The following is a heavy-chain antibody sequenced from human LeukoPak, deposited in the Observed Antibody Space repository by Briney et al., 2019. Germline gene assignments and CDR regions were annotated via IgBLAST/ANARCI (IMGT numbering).Heavy chain of an antibody. CDR1: GFTFSSYW. J-gene: IGHJ6*02. V-gene: IGHV3-23*01. CDR2: INSGDLDS. Sequence: GGSLRLSCAASGFTFSSYWMSWVRQAPGKGLEWVSSINSGDLDSRYAASVKGRFAISRDISKNTVFLQMNSLRAEDTAVYYCAKGDRGGTFFTNGMDVWGQGTTVTVSS. CDR3: AKGDRGGTFFTNGMDV. D-gene: IGHD2-15*01.